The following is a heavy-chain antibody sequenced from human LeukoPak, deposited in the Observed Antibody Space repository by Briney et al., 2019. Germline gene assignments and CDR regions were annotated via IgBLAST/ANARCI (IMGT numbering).Heavy chain of an antibody. V-gene: IGHV5-51*01. D-gene: IGHD2-15*01. CDR2: IYPGDSDT. CDR3: ARRQRYCNGGSCYWFDP. CDR1: GYSFTSYW. Sequence: GESLKIYCKGSGYSFTSYWIGWVRQMPGKGLEWMGIIYPGDSDTRYSPSFQGQVTISADKSISTAYLQWSSLKASDTAMYYCARRQRYCNGGSCYWFDPWGQGTLVTVSS. J-gene: IGHJ5*02.